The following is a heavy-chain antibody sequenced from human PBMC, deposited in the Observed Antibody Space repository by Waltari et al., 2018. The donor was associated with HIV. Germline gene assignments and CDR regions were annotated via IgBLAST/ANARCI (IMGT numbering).Heavy chain of an antibody. J-gene: IGHJ5*02. CDR2: MNPNSGNT. D-gene: IGHD3-10*02. CDR1: GYTFSSYD. V-gene: IGHV1-8*01. CDR3: ARLVSVRWFDP. Sequence: QVQLVQSGAEVKKPGASVKVSCKASGYTFSSYDINWVRQATGQGLEWMGCMNPNSGNTGYAQKFQGRVTMTMNTSISTSYMELSSLRSEDTAVYHCARLVSVRWFDPWGQGTLVTVSS.